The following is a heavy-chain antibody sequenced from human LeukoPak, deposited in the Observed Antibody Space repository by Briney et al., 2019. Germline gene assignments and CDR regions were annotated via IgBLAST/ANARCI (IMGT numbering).Heavy chain of an antibody. V-gene: IGHV3-11*04. CDR2: ISSSSSTI. D-gene: IGHD6-19*01. CDR1: GGSFSGYY. CDR3: ARPQIGAGSRGGYYYYGMDV. J-gene: IGHJ6*02. Sequence: LSLTCAVYGGSFSGYYWSWIRQAPGKGLEWVSYISSSSSTIYYADSVKGRFTISRDNARNSLHLQMNSLRAEDTAVYYCARPQIGAGSRGGYYYYGMDVWGQGTTVTVSS.